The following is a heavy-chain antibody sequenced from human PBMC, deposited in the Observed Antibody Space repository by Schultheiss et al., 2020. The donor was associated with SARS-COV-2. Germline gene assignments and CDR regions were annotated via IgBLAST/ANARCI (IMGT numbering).Heavy chain of an antibody. CDR2: INPNSGGT. CDR1: GYTFTSYG. CDR3: AKDKGAGYWYFDL. V-gene: IGHV1-2*02. J-gene: IGHJ2*01. D-gene: IGHD4/OR15-4a*01. Sequence: ASVKVSCKASGYTFTSYGISWVRQAPGQGLEWMGWINPNSGGTNYAQKFQGRVTMTRDTSISTAYMELSRLRSDDTAVYYCAKDKGAGYWYFDLWGRGTLVTVSS.